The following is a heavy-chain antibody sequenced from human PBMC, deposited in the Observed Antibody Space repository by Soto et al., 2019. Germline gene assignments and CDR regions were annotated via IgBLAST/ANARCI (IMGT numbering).Heavy chain of an antibody. Sequence: SETLSLTCTVSGGSISSYYWSWIRQPAGKGLEWIGRIYTSGSTNYNPSLKSRVTMSVDTSKNQFSLKLSSVTAADTAVYYCARGGYDSSGYYLVYFDYWGQGTLVTVSS. CDR1: GGSISSYY. V-gene: IGHV4-4*07. CDR3: ARGGYDSSGYYLVYFDY. CDR2: IYTSGST. J-gene: IGHJ4*02. D-gene: IGHD3-22*01.